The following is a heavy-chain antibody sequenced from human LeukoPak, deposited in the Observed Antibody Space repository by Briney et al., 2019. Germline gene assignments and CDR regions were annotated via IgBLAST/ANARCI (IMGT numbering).Heavy chain of an antibody. CDR3: ARDAHNGYEFHVRFHP. D-gene: IGHD5-12*01. J-gene: IGHJ5*02. Sequence: ASVKVSRKGSVYTFTDDYIHGVRQAPGQGLEWVGGINPKSGDKKDEQKIQGRVTMTADTSISTDHMEMSRVPPDDTAVCYCARDAHNGYEFHVRFHPWRQG. V-gene: IGHV1-2*02. CDR1: VYTFTDDY. CDR2: INPKSGDK.